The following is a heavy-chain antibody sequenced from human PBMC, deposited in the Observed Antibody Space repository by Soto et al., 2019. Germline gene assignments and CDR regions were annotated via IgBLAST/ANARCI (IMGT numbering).Heavy chain of an antibody. CDR3: ARLGGFGPHYYYYYYMDV. J-gene: IGHJ6*03. CDR1: GFTVSSNY. Sequence: EVQLVESGGGLVQPGGSLRLSCAASGFTVSSNYMSWVRQAPGKGLEWVSVIYSGGSTYYADSVKGRFTISRDNSKNTLYLQMISLRAEDTAVYYCARLGGFGPHYYYYYYMDVWGKGTTVTVAS. V-gene: IGHV3-66*01. D-gene: IGHD3-10*01. CDR2: IYSGGST.